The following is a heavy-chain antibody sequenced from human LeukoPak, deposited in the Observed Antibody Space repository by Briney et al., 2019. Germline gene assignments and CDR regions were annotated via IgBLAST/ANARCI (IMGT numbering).Heavy chain of an antibody. CDR1: GGSISSYY. J-gene: IGHJ4*02. Sequence: PSETLSLTCTVSGGSISSYYWSWIRQPPGKGLEWIGYIYYSGSTNYNPSLKSRVTISVDTSKNQFSLKLSSVTAADTAVYYCARMASYPAFDYWGQGTLVTVSS. V-gene: IGHV4-59*01. CDR3: ARMASYPAFDY. CDR2: IYYSGST. D-gene: IGHD1-26*01.